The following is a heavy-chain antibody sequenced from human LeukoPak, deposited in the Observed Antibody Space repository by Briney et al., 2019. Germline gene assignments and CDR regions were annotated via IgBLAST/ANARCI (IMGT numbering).Heavy chain of an antibody. V-gene: IGHV4-4*07. CDR1: GGSLSSYY. CDR3: ARAYDYSHHFDY. J-gene: IGHJ4*02. Sequence: SETLSLTCIVSGGSLSSYYWSWIRQPAGKGLEWIGRIYTSGSTNYNPSLTSRVTMSLDTSKNQFSLKLTSVTAADTAVYYCARAYDYSHHFDYWGQGTLVTVSS. D-gene: IGHD4-11*01. CDR2: IYTSGST.